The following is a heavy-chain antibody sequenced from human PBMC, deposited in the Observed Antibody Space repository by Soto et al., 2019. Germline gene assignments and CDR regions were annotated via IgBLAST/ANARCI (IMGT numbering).Heavy chain of an antibody. CDR1: GVPITNFY. CDR3: ASGGLPAGKPSPYSAVEV. V-gene: IGHV4-59*01. Sequence: SETLSLTCTVSGVPITNFYYSWLRQPPGKGLEWIGYISHSGTSEYSPSLESRVTISVDMSKRQFFLILRSVTVADTAVYYCASGGLPAGKPSPYSAVEVWGQGTTVTVSS. J-gene: IGHJ6*02. CDR2: ISHSGTS.